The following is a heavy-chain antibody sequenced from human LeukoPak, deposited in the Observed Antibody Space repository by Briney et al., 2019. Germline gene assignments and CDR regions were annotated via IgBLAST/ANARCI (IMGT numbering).Heavy chain of an antibody. V-gene: IGHV3-21*01. J-gene: IGHJ6*02. D-gene: IGHD3-22*01. CDR1: GFTFSSYS. Sequence: PGGSLRLSCAASGFTFSSYSMNWVRQAPGKGLEWVSSISSSSSYIYYADSVKGRFTISRDNAKNSLYLQMNSLRAEDTAVYYCARDYTMIVVVPQVDYYGMDIWGQGTTVTVSS. CDR2: ISSSSSYI. CDR3: ARDYTMIVVVPQVDYYGMDI.